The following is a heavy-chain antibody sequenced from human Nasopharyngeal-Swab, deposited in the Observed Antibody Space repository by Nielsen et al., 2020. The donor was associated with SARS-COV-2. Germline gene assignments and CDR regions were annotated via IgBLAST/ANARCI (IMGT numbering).Heavy chain of an antibody. CDR2: IYTSGST. J-gene: IGHJ6*03. CDR3: ARGITTLYYYYYMDV. V-gene: IGHV4-61*02. D-gene: IGHD3-10*01. Sequence: WIRQPPGKGLEWIGRIYTSGSTNYNPSLKSRVTISVDTSKNQFSLKLSSVTAADTAVYYCARGITTLYYYYYMDVWGKGTMVTVSS.